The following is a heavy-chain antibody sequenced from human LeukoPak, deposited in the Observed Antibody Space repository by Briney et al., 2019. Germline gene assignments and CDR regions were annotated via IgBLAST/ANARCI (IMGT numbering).Heavy chain of an antibody. Sequence: SETLSLTCTVSGGSISSSSYYWGWIRQPPGKGLEWIGSIYYSGSTYYNPSLKSRVTISVDTSKNQFSLKLSSLTAADTAVYYCARGHSSIWHAFDIWGQGTMVTVSS. J-gene: IGHJ3*02. CDR2: IYYSGST. CDR3: ARGHSSIWHAFDI. CDR1: GGSISSSSYY. D-gene: IGHD6-13*01. V-gene: IGHV4-39*07.